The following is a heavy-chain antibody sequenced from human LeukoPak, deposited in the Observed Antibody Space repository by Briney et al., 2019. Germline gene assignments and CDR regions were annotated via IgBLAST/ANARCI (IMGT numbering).Heavy chain of an antibody. CDR1: GGSISSSSYY. V-gene: IGHV4-39*07. CDR2: IYYSGST. Sequence: SETLSLTCTVSGGSISSSSYYWGWIRQPPGKGLEWIGSIYYSGSTYYNPSLKSRVTISVDTSKNQFSLKLSSVTAADTAVYYCGRDRKFGSYDSSGYYSALYYWGQGTLVTVSS. D-gene: IGHD3-22*01. J-gene: IGHJ4*02. CDR3: GRDRKFGSYDSSGYYSALYY.